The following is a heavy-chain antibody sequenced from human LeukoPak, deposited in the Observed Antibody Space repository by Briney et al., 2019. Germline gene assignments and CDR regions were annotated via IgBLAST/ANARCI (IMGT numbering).Heavy chain of an antibody. CDR3: ACLTTADAFDI. CDR2: IYYSGST. D-gene: IGHD3-22*01. Sequence: PSETLSLTCTVSGGSISSSSYYWGWIRQPPGKGPEWIGSIYYSGSTYYNPSLKSRVTISVDTSKNQFSLKLSSVTAADTAVYYCACLTTADAFDIWGQGTMVTVSS. J-gene: IGHJ3*02. V-gene: IGHV4-39*01. CDR1: GGSISSSSYY.